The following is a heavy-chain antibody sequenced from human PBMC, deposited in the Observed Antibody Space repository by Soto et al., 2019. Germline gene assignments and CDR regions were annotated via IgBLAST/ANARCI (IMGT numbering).Heavy chain of an antibody. J-gene: IGHJ6*02. D-gene: IGHD3-10*01. CDR3: ARSPEGITMVRGGYYYYGMDV. CDR1: GGSISSGGYY. V-gene: IGHV4-31*03. Sequence: QVQLQESGPGLVKPSQTLSLTCTVSGGSISSGGYYWSWIRQHPGQGLEWIGYIYYSGSTYYNPSLKSRVTISVDASKNQFSLKLSSVTAADTAVYYCARSPEGITMVRGGYYYYGMDVWGQGTTVTVSS. CDR2: IYYSGST.